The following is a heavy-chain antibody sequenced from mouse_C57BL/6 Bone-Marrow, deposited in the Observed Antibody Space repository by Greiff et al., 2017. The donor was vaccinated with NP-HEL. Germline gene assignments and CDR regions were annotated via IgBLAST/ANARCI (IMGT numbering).Heavy chain of an antibody. CDR2: INYDGSST. Sequence: DVMLVESEGGLVQPGSSMKLSCTTSGFTFSDYYMAWVRQVPEKGLDWVANINYDGSSTYYLDSLKSRFIISSGNAKNILYLQMSSLKSEDTATYYCAREGGLRRRTYAMDYWGQGTSVTVSS. J-gene: IGHJ4*01. CDR3: AREGGLRRRTYAMDY. CDR1: GFTFSDYY. D-gene: IGHD2-4*01. V-gene: IGHV5-16*01.